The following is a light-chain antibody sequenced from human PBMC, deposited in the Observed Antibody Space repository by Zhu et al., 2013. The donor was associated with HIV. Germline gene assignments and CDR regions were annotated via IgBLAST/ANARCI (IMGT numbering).Light chain of an antibody. CDR3: HQYYSLPYT. J-gene: IGKJ2*01. Sequence: DIVLTQSPGTLSLSPGERATLSCRASQSVSSRYLAWYQQKRGQAPRLLISGASSRATGIPDRFSGSGSGTEFSLTISGLQAEDVATYYCHQYYSLPYTFGQGT. CDR2: GAS. CDR1: QSVSSRY. V-gene: IGKV3-20*01.